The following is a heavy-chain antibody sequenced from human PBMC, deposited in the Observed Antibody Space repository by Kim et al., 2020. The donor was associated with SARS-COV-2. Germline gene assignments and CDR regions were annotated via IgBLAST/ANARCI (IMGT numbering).Heavy chain of an antibody. J-gene: IGHJ6*02. V-gene: IGHV1-18*01. CDR3: ARDLKPGIAVAGTNYYYYYGMDV. CDR1: GYTFTSYG. CDR2: ISAYNGNT. D-gene: IGHD6-19*01. Sequence: ASVKVSCKASGYTFTSYGISWVRQAPGQGLEWMGWISAYNGNTNYAQKLQGRVTMTTDTSTSTAYMELRSLRSDDTAVYYCARDLKPGIAVAGTNYYYYYGMDVWGQGTTVTVSS.